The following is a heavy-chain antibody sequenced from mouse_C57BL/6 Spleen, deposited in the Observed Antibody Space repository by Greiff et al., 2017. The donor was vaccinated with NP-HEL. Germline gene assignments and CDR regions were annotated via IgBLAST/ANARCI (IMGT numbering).Heavy chain of an antibody. CDR3: AREGDSSDY. CDR2: ISDGGSYT. Sequence: EVKLMASGGGLVKPGGSLKLSCAASGFTFSSYAMSWVRQTPEKRLEWVATISDGGSYTYYPDNVKGRFTISRDNAKNNLYLQMSHLKSEDTAMYYCAREGDSSDYWGQGTTLTVAS. D-gene: IGHD3-2*02. J-gene: IGHJ2*01. V-gene: IGHV5-4*01. CDR1: GFTFSSYA.